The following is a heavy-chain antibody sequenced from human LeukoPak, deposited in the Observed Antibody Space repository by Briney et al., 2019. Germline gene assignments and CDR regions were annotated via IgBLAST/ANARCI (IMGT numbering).Heavy chain of an antibody. CDR1: GYTFTSYY. V-gene: IGHV1-46*01. J-gene: IGHJ5*02. CDR2: INPSGGST. CDR3: ARTQNWPNCFVP. D-gene: IGHD2/OR15-2a*01. Sequence: ASVKVSCTPPGYTFTSYYLHSVRQAPGQGLEWMGIINPSGGSTSYAQKFQGRVTMTRDTSTSTVYMELSSLRSEDTAVYYCARTQNWPNCFVPWGQGTLVTVSS.